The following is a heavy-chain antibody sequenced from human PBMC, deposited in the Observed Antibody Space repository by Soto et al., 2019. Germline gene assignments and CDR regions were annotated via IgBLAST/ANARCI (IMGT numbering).Heavy chain of an antibody. CDR2: IYYSGST. Sequence: SETLSLTCTVSGGSISSGGYYWSWIRQHPGKGLEWIGYIYYSGSTYYNPSLKSRVTISVDTSKNQFSLKLSSVTAADTAVYYCARERVITMVRGPDPEDAFDIWGQGTMVTVSS. J-gene: IGHJ3*02. D-gene: IGHD3-10*01. CDR1: GGSISSGGYY. V-gene: IGHV4-31*03. CDR3: ARERVITMVRGPDPEDAFDI.